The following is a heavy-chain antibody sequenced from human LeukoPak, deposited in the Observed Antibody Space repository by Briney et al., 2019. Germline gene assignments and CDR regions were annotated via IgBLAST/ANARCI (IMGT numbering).Heavy chain of an antibody. CDR1: GFNFSTYR. J-gene: IGHJ4*02. CDR2: ISSRSSTI. D-gene: IGHD2-15*01. Sequence: GGSLRLSCAASGFNFSTYRMNWVRQAPGKGLEWVSHISSRSSTIYYADTVKGRFTISRDNAKNSLYLQMNSLRAEDTAVYYCARRYCSGGSCYTFDYWGQGTLVTVSS. CDR3: ARRYCSGGSCYTFDY. V-gene: IGHV3-48*04.